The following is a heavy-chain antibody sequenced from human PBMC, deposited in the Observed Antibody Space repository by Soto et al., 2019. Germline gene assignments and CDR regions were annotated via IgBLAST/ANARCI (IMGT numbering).Heavy chain of an antibody. Sequence: QLQLQESGPGLVKPSETLSLTCTVSGGSISSSSYYWGWIRQPPGKGLEWIGSIYYSGSTYYNPSLKSRVTISVDTSKNQFSLKLSSVTAADTAVYYCATTPGDYRGWGSYRNSHLAWGQGTLVTVSS. D-gene: IGHD3-16*02. CDR2: IYYSGST. V-gene: IGHV4-39*01. J-gene: IGHJ5*02. CDR3: ATTPGDYRGWGSYRNSHLA. CDR1: GGSISSSSYY.